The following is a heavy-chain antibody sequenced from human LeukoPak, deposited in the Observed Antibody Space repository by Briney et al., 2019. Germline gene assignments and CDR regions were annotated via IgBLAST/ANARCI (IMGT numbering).Heavy chain of an antibody. D-gene: IGHD3-16*02. CDR2: SYYSGST. J-gene: IGHJ4*02. CDR3: ARQRVITFGGVIVAKGYFDY. CDR1: DGSISSSSYY. V-gene: IGHV4-39*01. Sequence: SETLSLTCTVSDGSISSSSYYWGWIRQPPGKGLEWIGSSYYSGSTYYNPSLKSRVTISVDTSKNQFSLKLSSVTAADTAVYYCARQRVITFGGVIVAKGYFDYWGQGTLVTVSS.